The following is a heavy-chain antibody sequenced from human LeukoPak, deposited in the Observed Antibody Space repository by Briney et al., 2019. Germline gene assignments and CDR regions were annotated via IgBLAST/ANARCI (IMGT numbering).Heavy chain of an antibody. Sequence: HAGGSLRLSCAASGFTVSNNYMSWVRQAPGKGLEWVSVIYSGGSTDYADSVKGRFTISRDNSKNTLYLQMNSLGAEDTAVYYCAKVYGSGSYYNFDYWGQGTLVTVSS. CDR1: GFTVSNNY. J-gene: IGHJ4*02. D-gene: IGHD3-10*01. CDR2: IYSGGST. CDR3: AKVYGSGSYYNFDY. V-gene: IGHV3-66*01.